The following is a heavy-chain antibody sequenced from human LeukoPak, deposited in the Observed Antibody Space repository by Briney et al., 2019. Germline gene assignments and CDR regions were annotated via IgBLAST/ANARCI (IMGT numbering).Heavy chain of an antibody. V-gene: IGHV3-23*01. CDR1: GFTFSSYA. Sequence: GGSLRLSCAASGFTFSSYAMSWVRQAPGKVLEWVSAISGSGGSTYYADSVKGRFTISRDNSKNTLYLQMNSLRAEDTAVYYCAKAGYGVSSWYPFGYWGQGTLVTVSS. CDR2: ISGSGGST. D-gene: IGHD6-13*01. CDR3: AKAGYGVSSWYPFGY. J-gene: IGHJ4*02.